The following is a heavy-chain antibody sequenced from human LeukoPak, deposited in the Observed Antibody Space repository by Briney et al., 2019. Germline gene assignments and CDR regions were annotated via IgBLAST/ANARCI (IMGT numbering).Heavy chain of an antibody. CDR3: ARDPGSSGYPFDY. CDR2: IYYSGST. CDR1: GGSISSYY. Sequence: SETLSLTCTVSGGSISSYYWSRIRQPPGKGLEWIGYIYYSGSTNYNPSLKSRVTISVDTSKNQFSLKLTSVTAADTAVYYCARDPGSSGYPFDYWGQGTLVTVPS. V-gene: IGHV4-59*01. J-gene: IGHJ4*02. D-gene: IGHD3-22*01.